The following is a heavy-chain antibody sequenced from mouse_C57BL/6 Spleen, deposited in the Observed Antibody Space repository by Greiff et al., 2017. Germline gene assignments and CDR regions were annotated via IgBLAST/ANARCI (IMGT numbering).Heavy chain of an antibody. V-gene: IGHV5-9-1*02. CDR1: GFTFSSYA. Sequence: EVQGVESGEGLVKPGGSLKLSCAASGFTFSSYAMSWVRQTPEKRLEWVAYISSGGDYIYYADTVKGRFTISRDNARNTLYLQMSSLKSEDTAMYYCTREGMVTTGYYFDYWGQGTTLTVSS. J-gene: IGHJ2*01. D-gene: IGHD2-2*01. CDR2: ISSGGDYI. CDR3: TREGMVTTGYYFDY.